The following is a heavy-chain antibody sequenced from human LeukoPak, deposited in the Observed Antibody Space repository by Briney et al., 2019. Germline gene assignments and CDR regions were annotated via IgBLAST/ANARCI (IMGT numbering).Heavy chain of an antibody. V-gene: IGHV1-69*05. CDR2: IIPIFGTA. CDR1: GGTFSSYA. J-gene: IGHJ5*02. D-gene: IGHD2-2*03. CDR3: AREVGYCSSTSCYGGGNWFDP. Sequence: ASVKVSCKASGGTFSSYAISWVRQAPGQGLEWMGGIIPIFGTANYAQKFQGRVTITTDESTSTAYMELSSLRSEDTAVYYCAREVGYCSSTSCYGGGNWFDPWGQGTLVTVSS.